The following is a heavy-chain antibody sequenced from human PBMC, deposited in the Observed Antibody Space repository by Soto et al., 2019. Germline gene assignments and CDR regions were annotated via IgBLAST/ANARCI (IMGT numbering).Heavy chain of an antibody. V-gene: IGHV3-33*01. D-gene: IGHD3-10*01. CDR2: IWYAGSNK. J-gene: IGHJ6*02. CDR3: ASVIIHYGSGRGYYYGRDV. CDR1: GFTFSRYG. Sequence: QVQLVESGGGVVHPGRSLRLSCAASGFTFSRYGMHWVRQAPGKGLEWVAVIWYAGSNKDYADSVKGRFNISRDNSKNTLYLQRNSLRAEDTAVYYCASVIIHYGSGRGYYYGRDVWGQGTTVTVSS.